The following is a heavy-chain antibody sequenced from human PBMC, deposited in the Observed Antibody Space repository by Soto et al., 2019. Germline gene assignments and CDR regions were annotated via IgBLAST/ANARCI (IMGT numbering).Heavy chain of an antibody. Sequence: SVKVSCKASGGTFSSYAISWVRQAPGQGLEWMGGIIPIFGTANYAQRFQGRVTITADESTSTAYMELSSLGSEDTAVYYCARSVSFRYQLLKRGMDVWGQGTTVTVSS. CDR2: IIPIFGTA. CDR3: ARSVSFRYQLLKRGMDV. J-gene: IGHJ6*02. D-gene: IGHD2-2*01. V-gene: IGHV1-69*13. CDR1: GGTFSSYA.